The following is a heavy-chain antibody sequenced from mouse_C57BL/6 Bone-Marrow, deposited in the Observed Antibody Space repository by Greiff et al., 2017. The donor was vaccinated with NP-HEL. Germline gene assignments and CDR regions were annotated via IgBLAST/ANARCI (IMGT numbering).Heavy chain of an antibody. CDR2: IYPGSGNT. D-gene: IGHD1-1*01. Sequence: VQLQQSGPELVKPGASVKISCKASGYSFTSYYIHWVKQRPGQGLEWIGWIYPGSGNTKYNDKFKGKATLTANTSSSTAYMQLSSLTSEDSAVYYCAKEDYGSIYYFDYWGQGTTLTVSS. CDR3: AKEDYGSIYYFDY. J-gene: IGHJ2*01. V-gene: IGHV1-66*01. CDR1: GYSFTSYY.